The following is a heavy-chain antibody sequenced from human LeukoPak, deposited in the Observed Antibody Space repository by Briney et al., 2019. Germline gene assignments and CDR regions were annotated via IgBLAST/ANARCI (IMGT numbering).Heavy chain of an antibody. D-gene: IGHD3-3*01. CDR3: AKGRGTDFWSGYSPFDY. J-gene: IGHJ4*02. V-gene: IGHV1-69*01. CDR2: IIPIFGTA. CDR1: GGTFSSYA. Sequence: GSSVKVSCKASGGTFSSYAISWVRQAPGQGLEWMGGIIPIFGTANYAQKFQGRVTITADESTSTAYMELSSLRSEDTAVYYCAKGRGTDFWSGYSPFDYWGQGTLVTVSS.